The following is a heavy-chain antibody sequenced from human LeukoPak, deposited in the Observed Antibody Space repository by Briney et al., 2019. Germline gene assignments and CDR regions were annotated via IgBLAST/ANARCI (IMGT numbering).Heavy chain of an antibody. CDR2: ISSSSSYI. V-gene: IGHV3-21*01. CDR1: GFTFSSYS. Sequence: GGSLRLSCAASGFTFSSYSMNWVRQAPGKGLEWGSSISSSSSYIYYADSVKGRFTISRDNAKNSLYLQMNSLRAQDTAVYYCARAGSIQMYYFDYWGQGTLVTVSS. CDR3: ARAGSIQMYYFDY. J-gene: IGHJ4*02. D-gene: IGHD5-18*01.